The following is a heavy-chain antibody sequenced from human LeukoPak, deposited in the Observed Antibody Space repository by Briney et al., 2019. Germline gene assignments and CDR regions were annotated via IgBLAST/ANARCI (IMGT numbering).Heavy chain of an antibody. V-gene: IGHV1-2*02. Sequence: ASVKVSCKASGYTFTGYYMHWVRQAPGQGLEWMGWINPNSGGTNYAQKFQGRVTMTRDTSISTAYMELSRLRSDDTAVYYCSQSRYSSGWYPYYYYGMDVWGQGTTVTVSS. J-gene: IGHJ6*02. CDR1: GYTFTGYY. CDR2: INPNSGGT. CDR3: SQSRYSSGWYPYYYYGMDV. D-gene: IGHD6-19*01.